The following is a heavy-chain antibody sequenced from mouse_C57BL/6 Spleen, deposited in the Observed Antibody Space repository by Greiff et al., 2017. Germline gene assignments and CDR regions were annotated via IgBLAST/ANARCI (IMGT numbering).Heavy chain of an antibody. CDR2: ISNGGGST. J-gene: IGHJ1*03. D-gene: IGHD2-1*01. CDR3: ARRGGNYGYFDV. CDR1: GFTFSDYY. V-gene: IGHV5-12*01. Sequence: EVMLVESGGGLVQPGGSLKLSCAASGFTFSDYYMYWVRQTPEKRLEWVAYISNGGGSTYSPDTVQGRFTISRDNAKNTLCLQMGRLKSEDTAMYYCARRGGNYGYFDVWGTGTTVTVSS.